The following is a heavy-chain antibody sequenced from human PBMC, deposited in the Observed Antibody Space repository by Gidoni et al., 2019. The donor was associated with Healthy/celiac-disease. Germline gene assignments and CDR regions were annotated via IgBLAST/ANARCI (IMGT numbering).Heavy chain of an antibody. J-gene: IGHJ2*01. CDR2: IRSKAYGGTT. CDR1: GFTFGDYA. V-gene: IGHV3-49*03. D-gene: IGHD2-2*01. Sequence: EVQLVESEGGWVQPGRSLRLSCTASGFTFGDYAMSWFRQAPGKGLEWVGFIRSKAYGGTTEYAASVKGRFTISRDDSKSIAYLQMNSLKTEDTAVYYCTRDPRDIVVADFDLWGRGTLVTVSS. CDR3: TRDPRDIVVADFDL.